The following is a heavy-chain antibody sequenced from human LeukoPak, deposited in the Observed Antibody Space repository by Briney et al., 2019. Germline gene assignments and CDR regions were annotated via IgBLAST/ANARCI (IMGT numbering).Heavy chain of an antibody. CDR2: ISYDGSNE. Sequence: GGSLRLSCAASGFTFSDFAMHWVRQAPGKGLEWVALISYDGSNEFYADPVKGRFTISRDYSKNTLYLQMNSLRAEDTAVYYCAKERRGFYMDVWGKGTTVTVSS. V-gene: IGHV3-30*02. J-gene: IGHJ6*03. CDR1: GFTFSDFA. CDR3: AKERRGFYMDV.